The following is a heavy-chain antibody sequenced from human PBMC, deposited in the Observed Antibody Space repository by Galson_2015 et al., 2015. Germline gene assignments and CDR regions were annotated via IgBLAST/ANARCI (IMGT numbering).Heavy chain of an antibody. V-gene: IGHV6-1*01. CDR2: TYHRSKWYN. J-gene: IGHJ6*02. CDR1: GDSVSSNSAA. D-gene: IGHD4-17*01. CDR3: ARDQEGYGDYYYGMDV. Sequence: CAISGDSVSSNSAAWNWIRQSPSRGLEWLGRTYHRSKWYNDYAVSVKSRMTINPDTSKNQFSLQLNSVTPEDTAAYYCARDQEGYGDYYYGMDVWGQGTTVTVSS.